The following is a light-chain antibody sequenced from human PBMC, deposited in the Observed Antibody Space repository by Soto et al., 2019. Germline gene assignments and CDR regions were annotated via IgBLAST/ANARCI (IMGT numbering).Light chain of an antibody. V-gene: IGKV3-20*01. CDR1: QSVSNSF. Sequence: EIVLTQSPGTLSLSPGERATLSCRASQSVSNSFLAWYQQKPGQAPRLLIYGASNRATGIPDGFSGSGSGTDFTLTISRLEPEDFAVYYCQQYVTSPWAFGQGTKVEIE. J-gene: IGKJ1*01. CDR3: QQYVTSPWA. CDR2: GAS.